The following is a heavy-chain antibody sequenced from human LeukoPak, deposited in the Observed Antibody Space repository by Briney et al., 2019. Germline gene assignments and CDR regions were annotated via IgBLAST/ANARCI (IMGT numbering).Heavy chain of an antibody. CDR2: INHSGST. D-gene: IGHD6-13*01. CDR3: ARAGQQLVQRWFDP. CDR1: GGSFSSYY. V-gene: IGHV4-34*01. Sequence: PSETLSLTCAVYGGSFSSYYWSWIRRPPGKGLEWIGEINHSGSTNYNPSLKSRVTISVDTSKNQFSLKLSSVTAADTAVYYCARAGQQLVQRWFDPWGQGTLVTVSS. J-gene: IGHJ5*02.